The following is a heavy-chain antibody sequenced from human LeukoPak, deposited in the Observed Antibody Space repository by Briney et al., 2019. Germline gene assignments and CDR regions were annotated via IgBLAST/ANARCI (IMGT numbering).Heavy chain of an antibody. CDR1: GFTFSNAW. CDR2: IKSKTDGGTT. CDR3: TTDFFFPSRYCSGGSCYYDSSFDY. Sequence: GGSLRLSCAASGFTFSNAWMSWVRQAPGKGLEWVGRIKSKTDGGTTDYAAPVKGRFTISRDDSKNTLYLQMNSLKTEDTAVYYCTTDFFFPSRYCSGGSCYYDSSFDYWGQGTLVTVSS. V-gene: IGHV3-15*01. J-gene: IGHJ4*02. D-gene: IGHD2-15*01.